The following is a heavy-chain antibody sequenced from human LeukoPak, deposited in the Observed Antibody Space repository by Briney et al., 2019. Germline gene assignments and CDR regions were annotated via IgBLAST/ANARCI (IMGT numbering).Heavy chain of an antibody. CDR2: IYYSGST. CDR3: ARGLAILTGYYNYYYYYMDV. Sequence: PSETVSLTCTVSGGSISSSSYYWGWIRQPPGKGLEWIGSIYYSGSTYYNPSLKSRVTISVDTSKNQFSLKLSSVTAADTAVYYCARGLAILTGYYNYYYYYMDVWGKGTTVTVSS. V-gene: IGHV4-39*07. CDR1: GGSISSSSYY. J-gene: IGHJ6*03. D-gene: IGHD3-9*01.